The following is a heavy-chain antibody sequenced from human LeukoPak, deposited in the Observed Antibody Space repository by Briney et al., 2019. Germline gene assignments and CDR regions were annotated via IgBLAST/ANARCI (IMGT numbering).Heavy chain of an antibody. CDR1: GFTFSSYA. CDR2: ISYDGSNK. J-gene: IGHJ4*02. V-gene: IGHV3-30-3*01. CDR3: ARDRVLYSYGQDYYFDY. D-gene: IGHD5-18*01. Sequence: GGSLRLSCAASGFTFSSYAMHWVRQAPGKGLEWVAVISYDGSNKYYADSVKGRFTISRDNSKNTLYLQMNGLRAEDTAVYYCARDRVLYSYGQDYYFDYWGQGTLVTVSS.